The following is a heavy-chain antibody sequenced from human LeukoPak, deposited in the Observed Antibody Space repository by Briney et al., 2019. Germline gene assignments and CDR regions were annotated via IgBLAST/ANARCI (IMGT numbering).Heavy chain of an antibody. V-gene: IGHV3-23*01. D-gene: IGHD3-22*01. J-gene: IGHJ4*02. CDR3: ARVPHYYDTSGYSYFDY. Sequence: GGSLRLSCAASGFTFSSYWMSWVRQAPGKGPEWLSGISASGGTRYYADSVKGRFTISKDNSKNALYLQMDSLRAEDTAVYYCARVPHYYDTSGYSYFDYWGQGSRVTVSS. CDR1: GFTFSSYW. CDR2: ISASGGTR.